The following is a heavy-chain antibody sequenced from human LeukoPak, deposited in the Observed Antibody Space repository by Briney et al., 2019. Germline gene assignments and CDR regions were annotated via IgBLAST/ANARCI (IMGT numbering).Heavy chain of an antibody. J-gene: IGHJ4*02. CDR3: ARSDY. CDR1: GFTFSSYG. V-gene: IGHV3-33*02. Sequence: GGSLRLSCAASGFTFSSYGMHWVRQAPGKGLEWVAFIRYDGSNKYYADSAKGRFTISRDRTKNSLFLQMNNLRAEDTAVYYCARSDYWGQGILVTVSS. CDR2: IRYDGSNK.